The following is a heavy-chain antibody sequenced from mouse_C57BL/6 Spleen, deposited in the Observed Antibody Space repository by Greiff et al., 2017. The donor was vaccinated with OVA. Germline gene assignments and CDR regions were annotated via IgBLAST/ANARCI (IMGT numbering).Heavy chain of an antibody. V-gene: IGHV1-53*01. CDR1: GYTFTSYW. D-gene: IGHD1-1*01. Sequence: QVQLQQPGTELVKPGASVKLSCKASGYTFTSYWMHWVKQRPGQGLEWIGNINPSNGGTNYNEKFKSKATLTVDKSSRTAYMQLSSLTSEDSAVYCCGRARGFTTVVDWYCGVWGTGTTVTVSS. J-gene: IGHJ1*03. CDR2: INPSNGGT. CDR3: GRARGFTTVVDWYCGV.